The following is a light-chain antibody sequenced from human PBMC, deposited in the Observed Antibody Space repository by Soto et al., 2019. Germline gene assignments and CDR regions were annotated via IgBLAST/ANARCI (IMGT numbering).Light chain of an antibody. CDR1: TSDVGTYNF. Sequence: QSVLTQPASVSGSPGQSITISCTGTTSDVGTYNFVSWYQHHPGKAPKLMVYEASKRPSGISNRFSGSKSGNTASLTISGLQAEDEADYYCCSYAGSSSYVFGTGTKLTVL. J-gene: IGLJ1*01. CDR3: CSYAGSSSYV. CDR2: EAS. V-gene: IGLV2-23*01.